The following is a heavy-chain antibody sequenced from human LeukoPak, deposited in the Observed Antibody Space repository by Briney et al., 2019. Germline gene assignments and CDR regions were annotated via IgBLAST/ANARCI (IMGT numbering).Heavy chain of an antibody. V-gene: IGHV4-59*08. CDR1: GGSISSYY. J-gene: IGHJ6*02. D-gene: IGHD6-13*01. Sequence: SESLSLTCTVSGGSISSYYWNWIRQPPGKGLEWIGYINYIRTTDYNPSITSRVTISLDTSKNRFSLKLSSVTAADTAMYYCARSYSSSDHYYYYGMDVWGQGATVTASS. CDR2: INYIRTT. CDR3: ARSYSSSDHYYYYGMDV.